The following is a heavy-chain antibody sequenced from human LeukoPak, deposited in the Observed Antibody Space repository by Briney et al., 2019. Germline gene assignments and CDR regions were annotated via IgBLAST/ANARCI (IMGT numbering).Heavy chain of an antibody. J-gene: IGHJ6*02. Sequence: SETLSLTCTVSGGSISSYWWSWIRQPPGKGLECIGYIYYSGSTNYNPSLKSRVTISVDTSKNQFSLKLSSVTAADTAVYYCARGVLYYDSSGYYGHYYYYYGMDVWGQGTTVTVSS. CDR2: IYYSGST. CDR1: GGSISSYW. CDR3: ARGVLYYDSSGYYGHYYYYYGMDV. V-gene: IGHV4-59*12. D-gene: IGHD3-22*01.